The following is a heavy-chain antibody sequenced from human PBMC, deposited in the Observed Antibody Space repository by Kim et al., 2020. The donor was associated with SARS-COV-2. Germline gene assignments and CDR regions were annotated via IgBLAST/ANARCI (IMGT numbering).Heavy chain of an antibody. CDR1: GGTFSSYA. CDR2: IIPIFGTA. V-gene: IGHV1-69*13. D-gene: IGHD1-26*01. J-gene: IGHJ2*01. CDR3: ARGRGYSGSRPGSFDL. Sequence: SVKVSCKASGGTFSSYAISWVRQAPGQGLEWMGGIIPIFGTANYAQKFQGRVTITADESTSTAYMELSSLRSEDTAVYYCARGRGYSGSRPGSFDLWGRGTLVTVSS.